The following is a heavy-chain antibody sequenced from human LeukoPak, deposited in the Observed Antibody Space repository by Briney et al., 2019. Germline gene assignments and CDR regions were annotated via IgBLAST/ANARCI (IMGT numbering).Heavy chain of an antibody. CDR3: ATIVYDCSSTSCPFDS. CDR2: IIPIFGTA. J-gene: IGHJ4*02. CDR1: GGTLISYA. V-gene: IGHV1-69*01. Sequence: GSSVKVSCKASGGTLISYAISWVRQAPGQGLEWMGGIIPIFGTANYAQKFQGRVTITADASTSTAYMELSSLRSEDTAVYYCATIVYDCSSTSCPFDSWGQGTLVTVSS. D-gene: IGHD2-2*01.